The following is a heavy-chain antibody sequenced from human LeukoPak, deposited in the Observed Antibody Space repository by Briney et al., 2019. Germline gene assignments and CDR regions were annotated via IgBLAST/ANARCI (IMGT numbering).Heavy chain of an antibody. J-gene: IGHJ3*02. CDR2: ISGGGGST. CDR3: ARGRSITLLRGVAMSDGFDI. Sequence: GGSLRLSCAASGFTFSNSAMNWVRQAPGKGPEWVSVISGGGGSTFYADSVKGRFTISRGNSKNTLYLQMDSLRAEDTAVYYCARGRSITLLRGVAMSDGFDIWGQGAMVAVSS. CDR1: GFTFSNSA. V-gene: IGHV3-23*01. D-gene: IGHD3-10*01.